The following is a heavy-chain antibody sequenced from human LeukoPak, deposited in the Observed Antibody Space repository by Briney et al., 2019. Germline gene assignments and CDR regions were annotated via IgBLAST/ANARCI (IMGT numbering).Heavy chain of an antibody. CDR1: GFTFSSYA. CDR2: ISGSGGST. Sequence: PGGSLRLSCAASGFTFSSYAMSWVRQAPGKGLEWVSAISGSGGSTYYADSVKGRFTISRDNSKNTLYLQMNSLRAEDTAVYYCASSGTYYYDSSGYYLDYWGQGTLVAVSS. J-gene: IGHJ4*02. V-gene: IGHV3-23*01. CDR3: ASSGTYYYDSSGYYLDY. D-gene: IGHD3-22*01.